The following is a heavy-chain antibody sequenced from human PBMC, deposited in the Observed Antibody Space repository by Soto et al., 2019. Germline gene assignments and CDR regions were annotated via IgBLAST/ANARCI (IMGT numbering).Heavy chain of an antibody. CDR3: ARTPFNRSSSPWFDP. CDR1: GGTFSSYA. D-gene: IGHD6-6*01. J-gene: IGHJ5*02. V-gene: IGHV1-69*01. Sequence: QVQLVQSGAEVKKPGSSVKVSCKASGGTFSSYAISWVRQAPGQGLEWMGGIIPIFGTANYAQKFQGRVTSTAIEATSTAYMELSSLRSEDTAVYYCARTPFNRSSSPWFDPWGQGTLVTVSS. CDR2: IIPIFGTA.